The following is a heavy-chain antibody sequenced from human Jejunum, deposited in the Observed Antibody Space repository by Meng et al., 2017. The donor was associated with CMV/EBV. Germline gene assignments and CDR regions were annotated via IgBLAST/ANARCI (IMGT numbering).Heavy chain of an antibody. CDR1: GFPFSSSA. CDR2: ISNTGGTT. J-gene: IGHJ4*02. D-gene: IGHD5-12*01. CDR3: AGGDYGGYYY. Sequence: SCVASGFPFSSSAMSWVRQAPGQGLEWVSTISNTGGTTFYADSVKGRFAISRDNSKNTLNLQMNSLRAEDTAVYYCAGGDYGGYYYWGQGTLVTVSS. V-gene: IGHV3-23*01.